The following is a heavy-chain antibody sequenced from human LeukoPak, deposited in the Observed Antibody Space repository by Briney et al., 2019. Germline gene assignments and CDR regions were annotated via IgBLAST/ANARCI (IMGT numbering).Heavy chain of an antibody. J-gene: IGHJ1*01. CDR2: IKQDGSEK. D-gene: IGHD6-19*01. Sequence: GGSLRLSCAASGFTFSTYWMSWVRQAPGKGLEWVANIKQDGSEKYYVDSVKGRFTISRDNAKNSLYLLMNILRAEDTAVYYCAREGSSGWYGEKYFQHWGQGTLVTVSS. CDR3: AREGSSGWYGEKYFQH. CDR1: GFTFSTYW. V-gene: IGHV3-7*01.